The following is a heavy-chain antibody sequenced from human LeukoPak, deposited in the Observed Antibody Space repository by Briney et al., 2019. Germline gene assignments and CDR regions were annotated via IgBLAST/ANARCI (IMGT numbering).Heavy chain of an antibody. CDR3: AKKNNFYYDSSGYYP. Sequence: SETLSLTCTVSGGSISSGDYYWSWIRQPPGKGLEWIGYIYYSGSTYYNPSLKGRVTISVDTSKNQFSLNLSSVTAADTAVYYCAKKNNFYYDSSGYYPGGQETRVTVPS. CDR1: GGSISSGDYY. J-gene: IGHJ4*02. V-gene: IGHV4-30-4*08. CDR2: IYYSGST. D-gene: IGHD3-22*01.